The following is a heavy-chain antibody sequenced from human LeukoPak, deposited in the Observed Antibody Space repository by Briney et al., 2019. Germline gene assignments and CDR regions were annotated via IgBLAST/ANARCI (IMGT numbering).Heavy chain of an antibody. J-gene: IGHJ4*02. Sequence: ASVKVSCKASGYTFTSYAMHWVRQAPGQRLELMGWINAGNGNTKYSQKFQGRVTITRDTSASTAYMELSSLRSEDTAVYYCARRYSSGWYAPFDYWGQGTLVTVSS. CDR3: ARRYSSGWYAPFDY. V-gene: IGHV1-3*01. CDR1: GYTFTSYA. D-gene: IGHD6-13*01. CDR2: INAGNGNT.